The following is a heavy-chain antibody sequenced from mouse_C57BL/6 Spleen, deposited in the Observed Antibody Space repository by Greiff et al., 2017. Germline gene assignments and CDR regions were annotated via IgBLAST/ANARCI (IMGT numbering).Heavy chain of an antibody. Sequence: QVQLKQPGAELAKPGASVKVSCKASGYTFTSYWMHWVKQRPGQGLEWIGRIHPSDSDTNYNQKFKGKATLTVDKSSSTAYMQLSSLTSEDSAVYYYAISDGYYDWFAYWGQGTLVTVSA. D-gene: IGHD2-3*01. CDR1: GYTFTSYW. J-gene: IGHJ3*01. CDR3: AISDGYYDWFAY. V-gene: IGHV1-74*01. CDR2: IHPSDSDT.